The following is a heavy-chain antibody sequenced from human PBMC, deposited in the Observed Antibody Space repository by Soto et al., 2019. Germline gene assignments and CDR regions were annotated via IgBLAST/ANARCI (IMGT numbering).Heavy chain of an antibody. V-gene: IGHV3-21*01. J-gene: IGHJ4*02. CDR2: ISSSSSYI. Sequence: EVQLVESGGGLVKPGGSLRLSCAASGFTFSSYSMNWVRQAPGKGLEWVSSISSSSSYIYYADSVKGRFTISRDNAKNSLYLQMNSLRAEDTAVYYCARDGGLGSLETHNYLDYWGQGTLVTVSS. CDR1: GFTFSSYS. CDR3: ARDGGLGSLETHNYLDY. D-gene: IGHD1-1*01.